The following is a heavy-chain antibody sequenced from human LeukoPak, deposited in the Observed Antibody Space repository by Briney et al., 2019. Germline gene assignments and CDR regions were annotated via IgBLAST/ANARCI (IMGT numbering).Heavy chain of an antibody. J-gene: IGHJ6*02. CDR2: ISGSGGST. CDR3: AKALLTMIVVVTASDV. V-gene: IGHV3-23*01. CDR1: GFTFSSYA. Sequence: RSGGSLRLSCAASGFTFSSYAMSWVRQAPGKGLEWVSAISGSGGSTYYADSVKGRFTVSRDNSKNTLYLQVNSLRAEDTAVYYCAKALLTMIVVVTASDVWGQGTTVTVSS. D-gene: IGHD3-22*01.